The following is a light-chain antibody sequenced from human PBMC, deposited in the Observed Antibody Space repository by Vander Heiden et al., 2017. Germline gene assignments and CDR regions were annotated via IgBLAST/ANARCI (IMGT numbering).Light chain of an antibody. J-gene: IGKJ1*01. Sequence: DTQMTQSPSTLSAPVGDRVTITCRVSQSISTWLAWYQKKPGKAPKLLIYKASSLESGVPSRFSSSGSGTEFTLTISSLQPDDFATYYCQQYDSYKTFGQGTKVEIK. CDR3: QQYDSYKT. CDR1: QSISTW. V-gene: IGKV1-5*03. CDR2: KAS.